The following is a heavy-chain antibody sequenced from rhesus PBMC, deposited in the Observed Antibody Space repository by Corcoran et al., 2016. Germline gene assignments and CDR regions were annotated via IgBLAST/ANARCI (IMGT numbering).Heavy chain of an antibody. CDR1: GGSISSCF. CDR3: ARSPTNNWNYVGRFDV. V-gene: IGHV4-173*01. CDR2: ISGWGGST. J-gene: IGHJ5-1*01. Sequence: QLQLQESGPGLVKPSETLSLTCAVSGGSISSCFWCWIRQPPGPDMEWIGRISGWGGSTDNNPSLKSRVTISTDTSKNQFSLKLTSVTAADTAVYSCARSPTNNWNYVGRFDVWGPGVLVTVSS. D-gene: IGHD1-26*01.